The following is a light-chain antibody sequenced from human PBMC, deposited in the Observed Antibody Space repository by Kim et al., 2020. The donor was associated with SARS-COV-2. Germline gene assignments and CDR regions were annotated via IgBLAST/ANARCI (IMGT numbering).Light chain of an antibody. Sequence: SYELTQPSSVSVSPGQTARITCSGDVLAKKYARWFQQKPGQAPVLVIYKDSERPSGIPERFSGSSSGTTVTLTISGAQVEDEADYYCYSAADTWVFGGGT. J-gene: IGLJ3*02. CDR2: KDS. CDR3: YSAADTWV. CDR1: VLAKKY. V-gene: IGLV3-27*01.